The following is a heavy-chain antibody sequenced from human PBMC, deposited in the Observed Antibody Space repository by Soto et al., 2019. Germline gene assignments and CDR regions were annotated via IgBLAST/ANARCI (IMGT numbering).Heavy chain of an antibody. J-gene: IGHJ4*02. V-gene: IGHV6-1*01. CDR3: ARTSGHFDS. Sequence: SQTLSLTCAISGDSVSSNSAALNWIRRSPSRGLEWLGRTYHRSKWYNDYALSVKSRIAISPDTSKNQFSLQLNSVTPEDTAVYYCARTSGHFDSWGQGTLVTVSS. D-gene: IGHD6-19*01. CDR1: GDSVSSNSAA. CDR2: TYHRSKWYN.